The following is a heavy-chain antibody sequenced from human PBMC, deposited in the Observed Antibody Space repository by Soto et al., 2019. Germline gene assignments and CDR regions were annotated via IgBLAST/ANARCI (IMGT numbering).Heavy chain of an antibody. CDR2: IKSKTDGGTT. CDR1: GFTFSNAW. V-gene: IGHV3-15*01. D-gene: IGHD6-13*01. CDR3: TTDPPFLAAAGIGGY. J-gene: IGHJ4*02. Sequence: GGSLRLSCAASGFTFSNAWMSWVRQAPGKGLEWVGRIKSKTDGGTTDYAAPVKGRFTISRDDSKNTLYLQMNSLKTEDTAVYYCTTDPPFLAAAGIGGYWGQGTLVTVSS.